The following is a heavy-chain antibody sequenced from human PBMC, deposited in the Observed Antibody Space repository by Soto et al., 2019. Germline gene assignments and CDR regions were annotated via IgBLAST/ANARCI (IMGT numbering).Heavy chain of an antibody. CDR1: GYTFTSYA. J-gene: IGHJ4*02. V-gene: IGHV1-3*01. CDR3: ARGGGYGGGGSCFPPPTPAY. D-gene: IGHD2-15*01. Sequence: ASVKVSCKASGYTFTSYAMHWVRQAPGQRLEWMGWINAGNGNTKYSQKFQGRVTITRDTSASTAYMELSSLRSEDTAVYYCARGGGYGGGGSCFPPPTPAYWGQGTLVTAS. CDR2: INAGNGNT.